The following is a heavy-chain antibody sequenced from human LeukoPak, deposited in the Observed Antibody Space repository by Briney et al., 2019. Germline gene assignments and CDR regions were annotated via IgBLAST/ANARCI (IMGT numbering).Heavy chain of an antibody. D-gene: IGHD3-10*01. CDR1: GASLTRYY. CDR2: TYYSGTT. V-gene: IGHV4-59*08. Sequence: SETLSLTCSVSGASLTRYYWNWIRQSPGKGLEWIAYTYYSGTTNYNPSLKSRVTISVDTAKNQFSLKLSSVTAADTAVYYCARAGLLWFGRAFDIWGQGTMVTVSS. J-gene: IGHJ3*02. CDR3: ARAGLLWFGRAFDI.